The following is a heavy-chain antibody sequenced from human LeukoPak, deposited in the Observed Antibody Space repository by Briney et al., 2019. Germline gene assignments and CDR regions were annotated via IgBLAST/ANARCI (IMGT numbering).Heavy chain of an antibody. CDR3: AKQLGSCSDGSCYFPY. CDR2: ISNNGGYT. Sequence: PGGSLRLSRAASGFTFSSSAMSWVRQAPGKGLEWVSAISNNGGYTYYADSVQGRFTISRDNSKSTLCLQMNSLRAEDTAVYYCAKQLGSCSDGSCYFPYWGQGTLVTVSS. D-gene: IGHD2-15*01. J-gene: IGHJ4*02. CDR1: GFTFSSSA. V-gene: IGHV3-23*01.